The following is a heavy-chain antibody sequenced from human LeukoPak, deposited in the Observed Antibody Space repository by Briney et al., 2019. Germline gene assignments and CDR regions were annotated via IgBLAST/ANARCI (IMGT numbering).Heavy chain of an antibody. V-gene: IGHV4-59*01. CDR2: IYYSGST. D-gene: IGHD6-19*01. CDR3: ARATYSSGWGTSDY. CDR1: GGSISSYY. Sequence: RSSETLSLTCTDSGGSISSYYWSWIRQPPGKGLEWIGYIYYSGSTNYNPSLQSRVTISVDTSKNQFSLKLSSVTAADTAVYYCARATYSSGWGTSDYWGQGTLVTVSS. J-gene: IGHJ4*02.